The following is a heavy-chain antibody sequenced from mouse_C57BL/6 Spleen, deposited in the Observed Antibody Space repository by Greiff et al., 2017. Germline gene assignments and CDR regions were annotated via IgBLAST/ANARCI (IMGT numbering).Heavy chain of an antibody. Sequence: QVQLQQPGAELVKPGASVKLSCKASGYTFTSYWMQWVKQRPGQGLAWIGEIDPSDSYTNYNQKFKGKATLTVDTSSSTAYMQLSSLTSEDSAVYYCARRGDFYYGSSYRYFDVWGTETTVTVSS. J-gene: IGHJ1*03. CDR2: IDPSDSYT. CDR1: GYTFTSYW. CDR3: ARRGDFYYGSSYRYFDV. D-gene: IGHD1-1*01. V-gene: IGHV1-50*01.